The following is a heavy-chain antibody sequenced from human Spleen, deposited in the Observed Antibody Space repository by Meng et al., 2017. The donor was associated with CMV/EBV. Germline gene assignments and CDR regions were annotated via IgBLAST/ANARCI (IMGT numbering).Heavy chain of an antibody. V-gene: IGHV3-7*01. CDR1: GFPFSSYW. Sequence: GGSLRLSCAASGFPFSSYWMSWVRQAPGKGLEWVANIKQDGSEKYYVDSVKGRFTISRDNAKNSLYLQMNSLRAEDTAVYYCARGYRVPLAYWGQGTLVTVSS. CDR2: IKQDGSEK. J-gene: IGHJ4*02. D-gene: IGHD3-16*02. CDR3: ARGYRVPLAY.